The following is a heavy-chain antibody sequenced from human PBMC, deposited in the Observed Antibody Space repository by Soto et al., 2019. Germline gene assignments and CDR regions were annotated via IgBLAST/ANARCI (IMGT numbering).Heavy chain of an antibody. CDR1: GFTFSDYY. CDR2: ISSSGSTI. D-gene: IGHD3-16*02. V-gene: IGHV3-11*01. J-gene: IGHJ6*03. Sequence: GGSLRLSCAASGFTFSDYYMSWIRQAPGKGLEWVSYISSSGSTIYYADSVKGRFTISRDNAKNSLYLQMNSLRAEDTAVYYCARVKGAAGGGGFIAYYYHYYMDVWGKGTTVTVSS. CDR3: ARVKGAAGGGGFIAYYYHYYMDV.